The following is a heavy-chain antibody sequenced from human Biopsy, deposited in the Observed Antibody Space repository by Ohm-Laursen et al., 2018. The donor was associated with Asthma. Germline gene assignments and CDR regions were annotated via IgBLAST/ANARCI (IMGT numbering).Heavy chain of an antibody. Sequence: SLRLSCAASGFAFDDSAMHWVRQAPGRGLEWVAGISWNSVTVDYAASVKGRFTISRDNAKNSLDLEMNSLRSEDTALYYCAKDTLSSSWKWFDPWGQGTVVNVST. V-gene: IGHV3-9*01. J-gene: IGHJ5*02. CDR3: AKDTLSSSWKWFDP. CDR1: GFAFDDSA. CDR2: ISWNSVTV. D-gene: IGHD2-2*01.